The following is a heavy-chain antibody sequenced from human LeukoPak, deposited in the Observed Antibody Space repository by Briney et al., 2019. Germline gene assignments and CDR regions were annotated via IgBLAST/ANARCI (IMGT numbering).Heavy chain of an antibody. CDR1: GGSISSYY. D-gene: IGHD2-2*01. CDR2: TYYSGST. V-gene: IGHV4-59*01. J-gene: IGHJ4*02. CDR3: AGSYCSSTSCQTMQTLYFDY. Sequence: SETLSLTCTVSGGSISSYYWSWIRQPPGKGLEWIGYTYYSGSTNYNPSLKSRVTISVDTSKNQFSLKLSSVTAADTAVYYCAGSYCSSTSCQTMQTLYFDYWGQGTLVTVSS.